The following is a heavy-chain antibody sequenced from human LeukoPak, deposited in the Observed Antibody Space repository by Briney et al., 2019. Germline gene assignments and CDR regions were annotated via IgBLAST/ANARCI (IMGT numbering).Heavy chain of an antibody. V-gene: IGHV3-23*01. J-gene: IGHJ5*02. CDR3: AKSPVYYDYVWGSYRYPNWFDP. D-gene: IGHD3-16*02. CDR2: ISGIGGST. Sequence: GGSLRLSCAASGFTFSSYAMSWVRQAPGKGLEWVSAISGIGGSTYYADSVKGRFTISGDNSKNTLYLQMNSLRAEDTAVYYCAKSPVYYDYVWGSYRYPNWFDPWGQGTLVTVSS. CDR1: GFTFSSYA.